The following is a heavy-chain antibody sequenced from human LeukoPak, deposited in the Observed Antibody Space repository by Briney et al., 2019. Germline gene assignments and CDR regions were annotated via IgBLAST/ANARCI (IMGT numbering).Heavy chain of an antibody. CDR1: GFTFSNAW. V-gene: IGHV3-23*01. CDR3: AKEVVTEESAGYYYYGMDV. CDR2: ISGSGGST. D-gene: IGHD2-21*02. Sequence: QPGGSLRLSCAASGFTFSNAWMSWVRQAPGKGLEWVSAISGSGGSTYYADSVKGRFTISRDNSKNTLYLQMNSLRAEDTAVYYCAKEVVTEESAGYYYYGMDVWGQGTTVTVSS. J-gene: IGHJ6*02.